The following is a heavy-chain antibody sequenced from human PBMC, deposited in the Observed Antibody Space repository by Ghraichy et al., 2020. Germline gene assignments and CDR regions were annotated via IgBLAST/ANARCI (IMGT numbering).Heavy chain of an antibody. D-gene: IGHD3-10*01. CDR1: GGSIISPNYY. CDR2: IYYSGSA. V-gene: IGHV4-39*01. J-gene: IGHJ5*02. CDR3: ARRYSDSGSYYMP. Sequence: SETLSLTCTVSGGSIISPNYYWAWIRQPPGKGLEWIGIIYYSGSAYYNPSLKSRVIISIDASKSQFSLNLSSVTAADTAVYFCARRYSDSGSYYMPWGQGTLVTVSS.